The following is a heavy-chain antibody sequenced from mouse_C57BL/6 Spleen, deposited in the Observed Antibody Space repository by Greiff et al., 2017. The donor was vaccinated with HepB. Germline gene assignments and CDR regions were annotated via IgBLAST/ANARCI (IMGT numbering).Heavy chain of an antibody. CDR1: GYAFSSYW. CDR3: ARGSTGTDYFDY. J-gene: IGHJ2*01. Sequence: QVHVKQSGAELVKPGASVKISCKASGYAFSSYWMNWVKQRPGKGLEWIGQIYPGDGDTNYNGKFKGKATLTADKSSSTAYMQLSSLTSEDSAVYFCARGSTGTDYFDYWGQGTTLTVSS. V-gene: IGHV1-80*01. CDR2: IYPGDGDT. D-gene: IGHD4-1*02.